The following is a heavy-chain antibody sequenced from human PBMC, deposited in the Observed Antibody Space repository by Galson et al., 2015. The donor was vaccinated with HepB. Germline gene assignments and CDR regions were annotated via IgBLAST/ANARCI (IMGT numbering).Heavy chain of an antibody. CDR3: ARVAWIQQWFSDY. V-gene: IGHV3-48*02. Sequence: SLRLSCAASGFTYSSYGMNWVRQPPGKGLEWVSHISSSGGTMYYADSVKGRFTISRDNAKNSLYLQMNSLRDEDTAVYYCARVAWIQQWFSDYWGQGTLATVSS. CDR2: ISSSGGTM. J-gene: IGHJ4*02. D-gene: IGHD5-18*01. CDR1: GFTYSSYG.